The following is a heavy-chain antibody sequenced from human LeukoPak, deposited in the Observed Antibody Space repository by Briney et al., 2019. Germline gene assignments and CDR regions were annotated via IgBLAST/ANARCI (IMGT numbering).Heavy chain of an antibody. J-gene: IGHJ4*02. Sequence: PGGSLRLSCAASGFTVSSNYMSWVRQAPGKGLEWVSVIYSGGSTYYADSVKGRFTISRHNSKNTLYLQMNSLRAEDTAVYHCARAPEWLISDYWGQGTLVTVSS. CDR1: GFTVSSNY. V-gene: IGHV3-53*04. CDR3: ARAPEWLISDY. CDR2: IYSGGST. D-gene: IGHD6-19*01.